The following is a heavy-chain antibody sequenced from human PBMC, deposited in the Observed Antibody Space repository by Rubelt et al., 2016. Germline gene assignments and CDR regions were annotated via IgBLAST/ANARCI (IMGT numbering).Heavy chain of an antibody. CDR2: ISFDGTNK. V-gene: IGHV3-30*04. J-gene: IGHJ4*02. Sequence: IFNSYAMHWVRQAPGKGLEWVALISFDGTNKSYADSVKGRFTISRDNSKNTLYLQMNSLRAEDTAVYYCTSLSFAAAGTGYYFDYWGQGTLVTVSS. CDR1: IFNSYA. CDR3: TSLSFAAAGTGYYFDY. D-gene: IGHD6-13*01.